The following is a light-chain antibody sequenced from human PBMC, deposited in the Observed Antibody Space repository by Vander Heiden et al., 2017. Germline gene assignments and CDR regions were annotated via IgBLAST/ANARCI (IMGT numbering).Light chain of an antibody. Sequence: QSALTQPASVSGAPGQSLTISCTGTSSDVGGYNYVSWYQQHPGKAPKLMLYEVSNRPSGVANHFSGSKSGNTASLTSSGLQAEDEADYYCSSYTSSSTLYVFGTGTKVTVL. CDR3: SSYTSSSTLYV. J-gene: IGLJ1*01. V-gene: IGLV2-14*01. CDR2: EVS. CDR1: SSDVGGYNY.